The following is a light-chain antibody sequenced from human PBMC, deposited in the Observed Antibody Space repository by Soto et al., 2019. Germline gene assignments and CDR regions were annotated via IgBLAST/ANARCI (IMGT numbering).Light chain of an antibody. CDR2: AVN. V-gene: IGLV2-8*01. CDR1: SSDVGGYNY. J-gene: IGLJ1*01. CDR3: ASSAGSDNYV. Sequence: QSALTQPPSASGSPGQSVTISCTGTSSDVGGYNYVSWYQQHPGKAPKLMIYAVNKRPSGVPDRFSGSESGNTASLTVSGLQAEDEADYYSASSAGSDNYVFGTGTKLTVL.